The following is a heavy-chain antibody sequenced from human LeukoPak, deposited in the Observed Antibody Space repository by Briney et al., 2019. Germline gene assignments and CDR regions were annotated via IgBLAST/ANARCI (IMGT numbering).Heavy chain of an antibody. CDR1: GFTFSSYW. CDR3: ARPGGHGVQPLDF. D-gene: IGHD3/OR15-3a*01. J-gene: IGHJ4*02. Sequence: GGSLRLSCAASGFTFSSYWMSWVRQAPGKGLEWVADIQPDGSEKYYVGSVEGRFTISRDNAKNSVSLQMNSLRAEDTAVYYCARPGGHGVQPLDFWGQGTLVTVST. CDR2: IQPDGSEK. V-gene: IGHV3-7*01.